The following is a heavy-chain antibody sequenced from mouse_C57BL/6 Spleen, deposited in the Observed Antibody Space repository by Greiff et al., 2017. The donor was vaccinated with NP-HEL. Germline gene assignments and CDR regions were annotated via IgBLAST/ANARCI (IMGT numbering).Heavy chain of an antibody. CDR1: GFNIKDYY. V-gene: IGHV14-2*01. D-gene: IGHD1-1*01. CDR2: IDPEDGET. J-gene: IGHJ2*01. CDR3: ARGPLVGTVVAEDY. Sequence: DVKLQESGAELVKPGASVKLSCTASGFNIKDYYMHWVKQRTEQGLEWIGRIDPEDGETKYAPKFQGKATITADTSSNTAYLQLSSLTSEDTAVYYCARGPLVGTVVAEDYWGQGTTLTVSS.